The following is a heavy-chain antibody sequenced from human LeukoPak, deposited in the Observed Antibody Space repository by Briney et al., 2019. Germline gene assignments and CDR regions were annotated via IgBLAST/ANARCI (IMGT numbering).Heavy chain of an antibody. CDR2: IYYSGST. D-gene: IGHD5-18*01. Sequence: PSETLSLTCTVSGGSISSYYWSWIRQPPGKGLEWIGYIYYSGSTNYNPSPKSRVTISVDTSKNQFSLKLSSVTAADTAVYYCARDGIQTPYYYYYGMDVWGQGTTVTVSS. V-gene: IGHV4-59*01. CDR1: GGSISSYY. CDR3: ARDGIQTPYYYYYGMDV. J-gene: IGHJ6*02.